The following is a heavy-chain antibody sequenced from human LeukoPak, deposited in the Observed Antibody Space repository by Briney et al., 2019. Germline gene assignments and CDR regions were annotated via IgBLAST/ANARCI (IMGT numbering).Heavy chain of an antibody. Sequence: GGSLRLSCAASGFTFSSYSMNWVRQAPGKGLEWVSSISSSSSYIYYADSVRGRFTISRDNAKNSLYLQMNSLRAEDTAVYYCASAYGSGSYYEGMDVWGQGTTVTVSS. CDR2: ISSSSSYI. CDR3: ASAYGSGSYYEGMDV. J-gene: IGHJ6*02. V-gene: IGHV3-21*01. CDR1: GFTFSSYS. D-gene: IGHD3-10*01.